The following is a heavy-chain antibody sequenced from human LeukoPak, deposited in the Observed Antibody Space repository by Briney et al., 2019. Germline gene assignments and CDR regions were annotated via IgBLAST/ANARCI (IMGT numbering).Heavy chain of an antibody. CDR3: ARWYSSGWAFDY. D-gene: IGHD6-19*01. CDR1: GGSISSSY. CDR2: IYYSGST. V-gene: IGHV4-59*01. J-gene: IGHJ4*02. Sequence: SETLSLTCTVSGGSISSSYWSWIRQPPGKGLEWIGNIYYSGSTNYNLSLKSRVTISLDTSKNQFSLKLSSVTAADTAVYYCARWYSSGWAFDYWGQGTLVTVSS.